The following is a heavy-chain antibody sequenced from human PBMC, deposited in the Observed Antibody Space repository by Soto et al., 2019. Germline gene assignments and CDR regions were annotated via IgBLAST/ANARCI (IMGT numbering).Heavy chain of an antibody. CDR1: GFTFSNAW. J-gene: IGHJ5*02. D-gene: IGHD2-8*01. Sequence: GSLRLSCAASGFTFSNAWMNWVRQAPGKGLEWVGYIYYSGSTNYNPSLKSRVTISVDTSKNQFSLKLSSVTAADTAVYYCARVLGYGTNGVCYGPNWFDPWGKGTLVTVAS. CDR3: ARVLGYGTNGVCYGPNWFDP. CDR2: IYYSGST. V-gene: IGHV4-59*01.